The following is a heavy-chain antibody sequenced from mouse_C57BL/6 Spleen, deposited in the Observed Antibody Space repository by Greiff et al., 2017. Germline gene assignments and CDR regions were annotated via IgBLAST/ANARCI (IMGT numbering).Heavy chain of an antibody. V-gene: IGHV1-80*01. CDR3: ARYDYDSYFDY. CDR2: IYPGDGDT. CDR1: GYAFSSYW. J-gene: IGHJ2*01. Sequence: VKLQQSGAELVKPGASVKISCKASGYAFSSYWMNWVKQRPGKGLEWIGQIYPGDGDTNYNGKFKGKATLTADKSSSTAYMQLSSLTSEDSAVYFCARYDYDSYFDYWGQGTTLTVSS. D-gene: IGHD2-4*01.